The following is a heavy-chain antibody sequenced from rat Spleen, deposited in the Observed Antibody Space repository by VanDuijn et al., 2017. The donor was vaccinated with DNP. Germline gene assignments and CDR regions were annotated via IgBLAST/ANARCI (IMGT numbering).Heavy chain of an antibody. V-gene: IGHV5-22*01. CDR1: GFTFSDYY. D-gene: IGHD1-4*01. J-gene: IGHJ2*01. CDR3: ARHVLPLRVWDY. Sequence: EVELVESGGDLVQPGRSLKLSCAASGFTFSDYYMAWVRQAPTKGLEWVAYINYDGGSTYFGDSVKGRFTISRDNAKSTLYLQMNSLRSEDMATYYCARHVLPLRVWDYWGQGVMVTVSS. CDR2: INYDGGST.